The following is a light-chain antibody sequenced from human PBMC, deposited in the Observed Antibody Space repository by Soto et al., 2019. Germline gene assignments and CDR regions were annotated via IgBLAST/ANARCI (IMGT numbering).Light chain of an antibody. J-gene: IGKJ1*01. CDR1: QGISSY. Sequence: IQLTQSPSSLSASVGDSVTITGRASQGISSYLAWYQQKPGKAPKLQIYKASSLESGVPSRFSGSGSGTEFTLTISSLQPDDFATYYCQQYNSYPWTFGQGNKVDIK. V-gene: IGKV1-5*03. CDR3: QQYNSYPWT. CDR2: KAS.